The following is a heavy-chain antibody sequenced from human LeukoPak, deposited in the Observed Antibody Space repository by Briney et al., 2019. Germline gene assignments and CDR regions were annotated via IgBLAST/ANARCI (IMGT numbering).Heavy chain of an antibody. J-gene: IGHJ3*02. V-gene: IGHV3-21*01. D-gene: IGHD6-13*01. CDR2: ISSSSSYI. Sequence: GGSLRLSCAAYGFTFSSYRMNWVRQAPGKGLEWVSSISSSSSYIYYADSVKGRFTISRDNAKNSLYLQMNSLRAEDTAVYYCEKDGQQHLVLRALDIWGQGTMVTVSS. CDR3: EKDGQQHLVLRALDI. CDR1: GFTFSSYR.